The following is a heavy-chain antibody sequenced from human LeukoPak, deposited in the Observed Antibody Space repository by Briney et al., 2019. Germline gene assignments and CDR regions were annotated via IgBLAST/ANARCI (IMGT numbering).Heavy chain of an antibody. CDR3: ATGPYGSGSYQVYY. CDR1: RYTLTELS. D-gene: IGHD3-10*01. CDR2: FDPEDGET. V-gene: IGHV1-24*01. J-gene: IGHJ4*02. Sequence: ASVKVSCKVSRYTLTELSMHWVRQAPGKGLEWMGGFDPEDGETIYAQKFQGRVTMTEDTSTDTAYMELSSLRSEDTAVYYCATGPYGSGSYQVYYWGQGTLVTVSS.